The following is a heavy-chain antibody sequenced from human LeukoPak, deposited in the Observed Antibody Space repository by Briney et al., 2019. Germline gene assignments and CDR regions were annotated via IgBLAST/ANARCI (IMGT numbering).Heavy chain of an antibody. Sequence: PSETLSLTCAVYGGSFSGYYWSWIRQPPGKGLEWIGEINHSGSTNYNPSLKSRVTISVDTSKNQFSLKLSSVTAADTAVYYCARAQDAFDIWGQGTMVTVSS. V-gene: IGHV4-34*01. CDR1: GGSFSGYY. J-gene: IGHJ3*02. CDR3: ARAQDAFDI. CDR2: INHSGST.